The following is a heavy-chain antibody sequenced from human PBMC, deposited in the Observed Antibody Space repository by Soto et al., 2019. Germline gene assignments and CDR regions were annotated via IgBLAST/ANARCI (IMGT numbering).Heavy chain of an antibody. CDR3: AKVWDWFDP. CDR2: ITGGGGST. D-gene: IGHD1-26*01. CDR1: GFTFTNYA. Sequence: PGGSLRLSCAASGFTFTNYAMNWVRQAPGKGLEWVSTITGGGGSTNYADSVKGRFTISRDNSKNTLYLQMNSLRAEDTAVYYCAKVWDWFDPWGQGTLVTVSS. J-gene: IGHJ5*02. V-gene: IGHV3-23*01.